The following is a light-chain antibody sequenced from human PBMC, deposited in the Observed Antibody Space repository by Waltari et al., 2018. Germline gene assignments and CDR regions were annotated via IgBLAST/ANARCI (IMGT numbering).Light chain of an antibody. CDR2: RNN. V-gene: IGLV1-44*01. CDR3: SSWDDTLRGPI. J-gene: IGLJ2*01. CDR1: SSNIGSNS. Sequence: QSVLTQPPSASGTPGQRVTISCSGSSSNIGSNSVNWYHHLPGAAPKLLIYRNNQRPSGVPDRFSGSKSGTAASLAISGLQSDDEGDYHCSSWDDTLRGPIFGGGTRLTVL.